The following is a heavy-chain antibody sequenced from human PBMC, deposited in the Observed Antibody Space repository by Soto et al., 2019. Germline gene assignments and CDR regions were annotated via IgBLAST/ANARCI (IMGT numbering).Heavy chain of an antibody. Sequence: SETLSLTGTVSGGSISSYYWSWIRQPPGKGLEWIGYIYYSGSTNYNPSLKSRVTISVDTSKNQFSLKLSSVTAADTAVYYCASYDFWSGYRFDYWGQGTLVTVSS. CDR1: GGSISSYY. J-gene: IGHJ4*02. V-gene: IGHV4-59*01. CDR3: ASYDFWSGYRFDY. CDR2: IYYSGST. D-gene: IGHD3-3*01.